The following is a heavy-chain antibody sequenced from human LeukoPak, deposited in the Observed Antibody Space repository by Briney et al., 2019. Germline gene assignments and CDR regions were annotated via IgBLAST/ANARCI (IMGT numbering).Heavy chain of an antibody. J-gene: IGHJ6*02. D-gene: IGHD6-25*01. V-gene: IGHV1-8*02. CDR2: MNPNSGNT. CDR1: GYTFTTDY. Sequence: GASVKVSCKASGYTFTTDYIHWVRQAPGQGLEWMGWMNPNSGNTGYAQKFQGRVTMTRNTSISTAYMELSSLRSEDTAVYYCARMSDSSGWHYYYYGMDVWGQGTTVTVSS. CDR3: ARMSDSSGWHYYYYGMDV.